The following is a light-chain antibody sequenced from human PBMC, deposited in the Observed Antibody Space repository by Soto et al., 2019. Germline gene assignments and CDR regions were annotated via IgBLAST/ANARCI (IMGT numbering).Light chain of an antibody. Sequence: QLVLTQPPSVSGAPGQRVTISCTGSSSNIGAGYDVHWYQQLPGTAPKLLIYGNSNRPSGVPDRVSGSKSGTSASLAITGLQAEDEAEYYCQSYDSSLSGSYVFGTGTKVTVL. V-gene: IGLV1-40*01. CDR3: QSYDSSLSGSYV. CDR1: SSNIGAGYD. CDR2: GNS. J-gene: IGLJ1*01.